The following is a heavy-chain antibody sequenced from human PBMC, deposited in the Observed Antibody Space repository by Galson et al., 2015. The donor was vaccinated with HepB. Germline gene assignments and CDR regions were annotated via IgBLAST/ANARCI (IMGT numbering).Heavy chain of an antibody. Sequence: SLRLSSAAPGFTFSSYAINWVRQAPGKGLEWASSISGSGGRTHYADSVKGRFTISRDNSKNTLYLQMNSLRAEDTAVYYCAKGWSAVFYDMDVWGQGTTVIVSS. V-gene: IGHV3-23*01. CDR2: ISGSGGRT. D-gene: IGHD2-8*01. CDR1: GFTFSSYA. J-gene: IGHJ6*02. CDR3: AKGWSAVFYDMDV.